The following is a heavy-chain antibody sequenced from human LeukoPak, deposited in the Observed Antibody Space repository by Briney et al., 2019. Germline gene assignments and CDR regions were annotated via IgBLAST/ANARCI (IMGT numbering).Heavy chain of an antibody. CDR1: GFTFSSYS. D-gene: IGHD2-2*02. Sequence: GGSLRLSCAASGFTFSSYSMNWVRQAPGKGLESVSSISSSSSYIYYADSVKGRFTISRDNAKNSLYLQMNSLRAEDTAVYYCARGRGSTSCYTRTRIDYWGQGTLVTVSS. CDR2: ISSSSSYI. CDR3: ARGRGSTSCYTRTRIDY. J-gene: IGHJ4*02. V-gene: IGHV3-21*01.